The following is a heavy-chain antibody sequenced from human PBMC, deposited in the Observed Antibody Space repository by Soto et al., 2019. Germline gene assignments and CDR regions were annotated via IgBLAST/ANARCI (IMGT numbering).Heavy chain of an antibody. CDR3: ATSDDSGFDP. J-gene: IGHJ5*02. CDR2: IKPDNGDT. Sequence: QLQLVQSGAEVERPGASVRVSCKAYGYPCSKYGISWIRQAPGQGLEWMGWIKPDNGDTNYAQKFQGRVTMTSDTSSNIAYMELRSLRSDDTAVFYCATSDDSGFDPWGQGTLVSVSS. CDR1: GYPCSKYG. D-gene: IGHD3-3*01. V-gene: IGHV1-18*04.